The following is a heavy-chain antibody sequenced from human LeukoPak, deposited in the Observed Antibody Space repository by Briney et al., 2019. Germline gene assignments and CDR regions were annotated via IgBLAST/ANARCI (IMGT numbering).Heavy chain of an antibody. Sequence: GGSLRLSCAASGFTFSDYYMSWIRQAPGKGLEWVSYISSGGITIYYADSVKGRFTISRDNSKNTLYLQMNSLRAEDTAVYYCAKVGNWNSLHYYGMDVWGQGTTVTVSS. CDR3: AKVGNWNSLHYYGMDV. D-gene: IGHD1-7*01. CDR1: GFTFSDYY. CDR2: ISSGGITI. V-gene: IGHV3-11*04. J-gene: IGHJ6*02.